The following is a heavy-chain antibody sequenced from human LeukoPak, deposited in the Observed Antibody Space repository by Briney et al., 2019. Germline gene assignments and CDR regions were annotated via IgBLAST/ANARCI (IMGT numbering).Heavy chain of an antibody. CDR1: GFTFSSYA. CDR2: ISYDGSNK. V-gene: IGHV3-30-3*01. D-gene: IGHD3-22*01. Sequence: GRSLRLSCAASGFTFSSYAMHWVRQAPGKGLEWVAVISYDGSNKYYADSVKGRFTISRDNSKNTLYLQMNSLRAEDTAVYYCARDLYYYDSSGYYFDYWGQGTLVTVSP. J-gene: IGHJ4*02. CDR3: ARDLYYYDSSGYYFDY.